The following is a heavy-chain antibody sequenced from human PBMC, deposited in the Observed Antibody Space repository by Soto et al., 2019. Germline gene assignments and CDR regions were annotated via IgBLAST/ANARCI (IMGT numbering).Heavy chain of an antibody. Sequence: LRLSCAASGFTFSNAWMSWVRQAPGKGLEWVGRIKSKTDGGTTDYAAPVKGRFTISRDDSKNTLYLQMNSLKTEDTAVYYCTTDLLVLRYFDWLDYWGQGTLVTVSS. V-gene: IGHV3-15*01. CDR1: GFTFSNAW. J-gene: IGHJ4*02. CDR3: TTDLLVLRYFDWLDY. D-gene: IGHD3-9*01. CDR2: IKSKTDGGTT.